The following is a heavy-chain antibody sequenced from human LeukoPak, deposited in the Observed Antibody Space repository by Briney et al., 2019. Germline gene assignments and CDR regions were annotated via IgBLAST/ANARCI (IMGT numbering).Heavy chain of an antibody. CDR3: TTWSSQFDY. CDR2: IQSKTDGGTT. CDR1: GFTFSDAW. D-gene: IGHD6-6*01. J-gene: IGHJ4*02. Sequence: GGSLRLSCAASGFTFSDAWMTWVRQAPGKGLECVGFIQSKTDGGTTDSAAPVKGRFTVSRDDSKNTLYLQMNSLKTEDTAVYYCTTWSSQFDYWGQGTLVTVSS. V-gene: IGHV3-15*01.